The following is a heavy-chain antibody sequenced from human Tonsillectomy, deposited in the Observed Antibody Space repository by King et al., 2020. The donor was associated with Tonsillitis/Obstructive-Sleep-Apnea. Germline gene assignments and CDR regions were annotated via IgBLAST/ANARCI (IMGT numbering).Heavy chain of an antibody. CDR2: ISYDGSNK. D-gene: IGHD3-22*01. V-gene: IGHV3-30*04. CDR1: GFTFSSYA. Sequence: VQLVESGGGVVQPGRSLRLSCAASGFTFSSYAMHWVRQAPGKGLEWVAVISYDGSNKYYADSVKGRFTISRDNSKNTLYLQMNSLRAEDTAVYYCARRSYYDSSGEYYVCAFDIWGQGTMVTVSS. J-gene: IGHJ3*02. CDR3: ARRSYYDSSGEYYVCAFDI.